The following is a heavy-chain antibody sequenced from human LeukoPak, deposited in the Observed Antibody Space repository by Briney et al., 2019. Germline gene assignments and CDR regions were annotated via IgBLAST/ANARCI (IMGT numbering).Heavy chain of an antibody. CDR3: ARGRSCSSTSCYDY. CDR2: INHSGST. V-gene: IGHV4-34*01. D-gene: IGHD2-2*01. J-gene: IGHJ4*02. CDR1: GGSFSGYY. Sequence: PSETLSLTCAVYGGSFSGYYWSWIRQPPGKGLEWIGEINHSGSTNYNPSLKSRVTISVDTSKNQFSLKLSSVTAADTAVYYCARGRSCSSTSCYDYWGQGTLVTVSS.